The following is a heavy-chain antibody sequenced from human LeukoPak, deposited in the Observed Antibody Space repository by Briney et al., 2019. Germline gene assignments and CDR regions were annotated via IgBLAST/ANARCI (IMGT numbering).Heavy chain of an antibody. CDR1: GFTFSSYA. CDR3: ARGRFFDSSGYGAFDI. Sequence: GGSLRLSCAASGFTFSSYAMHWVRPAPGKGLEWVAVISYEGSSKYYADSVKGRFTISRDNSTNTRYLQMNSLRAEDTAVYYCARGRFFDSSGYGAFDIWGQGTMVTVSS. D-gene: IGHD3-22*01. J-gene: IGHJ3*02. CDR2: ISYEGSSK. V-gene: IGHV3-30-3*01.